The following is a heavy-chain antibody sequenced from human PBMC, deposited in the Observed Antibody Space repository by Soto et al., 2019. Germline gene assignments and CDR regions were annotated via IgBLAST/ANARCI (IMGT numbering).Heavy chain of an antibody. V-gene: IGHV3-23*01. CDR3: ARWSYLDY. D-gene: IGHD3-3*01. CDR1: GFSFGSYA. CDR2: ISGSDGKT. Sequence: GGSLSLSCAASGFSFGSYALSWVRQAPGKGLEWVSTISGSDGKTFYADSVKGRFSISRDTSQSALYLQMNSLRADDTAMYYCARWSYLDYWGQGTRVTVSS. J-gene: IGHJ4*02.